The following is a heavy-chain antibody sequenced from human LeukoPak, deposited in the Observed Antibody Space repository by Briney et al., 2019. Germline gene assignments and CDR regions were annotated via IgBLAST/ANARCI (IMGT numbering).Heavy chain of an antibody. Sequence: PGGSLRLPCAVSGFTIRYYYMSWIRQAPGKGLEWVAYISHDDETIYYADSVKGRFTVSRDNAKDSLFLQMNSLRVEDTAVYFCARATPGTPQFWGQGVLVTVSA. D-gene: IGHD3-10*01. J-gene: IGHJ4*02. CDR3: ARATPGTPQF. CDR2: ISHDDETI. CDR1: GFTIRYYY. V-gene: IGHV3-11*01.